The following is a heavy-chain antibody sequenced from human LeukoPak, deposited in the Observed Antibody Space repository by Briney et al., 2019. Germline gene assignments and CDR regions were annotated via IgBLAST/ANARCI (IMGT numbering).Heavy chain of an antibody. J-gene: IGHJ6*02. CDR1: GGSFSGYY. CDR2: INHSGST. Sequence: PSETLSLTCAVYGGSFSGYYWSWIRQPPGKGLEWIGEINHSGSTNYNPSLKSRVTISVDTSKNQFSPKLSSVTAADTAVYYCARGYSRYSSGWYVTRKNYYYYGMDVWGQGTTVTVSS. D-gene: IGHD6-19*01. V-gene: IGHV4-34*01. CDR3: ARGYSRYSSGWYVTRKNYYYYGMDV.